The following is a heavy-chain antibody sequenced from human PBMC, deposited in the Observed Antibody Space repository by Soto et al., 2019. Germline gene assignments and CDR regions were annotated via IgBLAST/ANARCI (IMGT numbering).Heavy chain of an antibody. CDR3: AKEKMNDYGLDY. CDR1: GFTFSSFA. V-gene: IGHV3-30*18. CDR2: ISSDGSNT. D-gene: IGHD4-17*01. J-gene: IGHJ4*02. Sequence: QVQLVESGGGVVQPGRSLRLSCAASGFTFSSFAIHWVRQAPGKGLEWVAFISSDGSNTDSADSVKGRFTISRDNSKNTLYLQMNSLRAEDTAVYYCAKEKMNDYGLDYWGQGTLVTVSS.